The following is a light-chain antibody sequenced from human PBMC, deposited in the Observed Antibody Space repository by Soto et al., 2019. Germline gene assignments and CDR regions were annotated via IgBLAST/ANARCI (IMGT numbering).Light chain of an antibody. CDR1: QSVYSN. J-gene: IGKJ4*01. Sequence: VMTLSADTLSAYPGERATLACRASQSVYSNLAWYQQKPGQAPRLLIFGASTRATGIPARFSGSGSGTEFTLAISSLQSEDFGVYYCQQYNNWPPLTFGGGTKVDIK. V-gene: IGKV3D-15*01. CDR3: QQYNNWPPLT. CDR2: GAS.